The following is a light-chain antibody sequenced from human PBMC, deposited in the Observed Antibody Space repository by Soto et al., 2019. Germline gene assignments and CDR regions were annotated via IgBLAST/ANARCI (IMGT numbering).Light chain of an antibody. Sequence: EVRLKQSPATLSLTPGERATLSCRASQSVGTYLAWYQQKPGQAPRLLIYDASNRATGIPARFSGSGSGTDFTLTISSLEPEDFAVYFCQQRSNWPPITFGQVT. V-gene: IGKV3-11*01. J-gene: IGKJ5*01. CDR1: QSVGTY. CDR3: QQRSNWPPIT. CDR2: DAS.